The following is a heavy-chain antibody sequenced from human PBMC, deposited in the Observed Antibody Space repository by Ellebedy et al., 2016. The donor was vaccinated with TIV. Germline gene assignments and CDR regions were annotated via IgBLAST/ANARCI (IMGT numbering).Heavy chain of an antibody. J-gene: IGHJ6*02. V-gene: IGHV3-74*01. CDR1: GFTISNYW. D-gene: IGHD3-9*01. Sequence: GESLKISCAASGFTISNYWMHWVRQAPGKGLEWVARVSDDRRRTVYADSVKGRFTISGDSAKNTVYLQMRSLRDEDTAVYYCARDRIRHFDPYYYYGMDVWGLGTLVTVSS. CDR2: VSDDRRRT. CDR3: ARDRIRHFDPYYYYGMDV.